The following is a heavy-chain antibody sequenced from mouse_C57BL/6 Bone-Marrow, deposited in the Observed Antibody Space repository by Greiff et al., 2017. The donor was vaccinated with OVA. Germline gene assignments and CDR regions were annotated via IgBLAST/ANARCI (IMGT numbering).Heavy chain of an antibody. J-gene: IGHJ2*01. CDR2: IDPTNDYT. CDR3: TRGYYFDY. Sequence: QVQLKQSGAELARPGASVKMSCKASGYTFTSYTIHWVKQRPGQGLEWIGYIDPTNDYTNYNQKFKGKATLTADKYSSTAYMQLSSLTSEDSAVYYCTRGYYFDYWGQGTTLTVSS. CDR1: GYTFTSYT. V-gene: IGHV1-4*01.